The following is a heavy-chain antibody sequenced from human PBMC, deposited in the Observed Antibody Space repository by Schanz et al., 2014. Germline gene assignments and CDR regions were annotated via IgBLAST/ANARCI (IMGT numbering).Heavy chain of an antibody. D-gene: IGHD3-9*01. CDR3: AYYDVLTGFDY. V-gene: IGHV3-23*01. CDR2: ISGSGSST. CDR1: GFTFTNYA. Sequence: EVQLLESGGGLVQPGGSLRLSCAASGFTFTNYAMTWVRQAPGKGLEWVSAISGSGSSTYYADSVKGRFTISRDNSKNTLYLQINNLRAEDTAVYYCAYYDVLTGFDYWGQGTQVTVSS. J-gene: IGHJ4*02.